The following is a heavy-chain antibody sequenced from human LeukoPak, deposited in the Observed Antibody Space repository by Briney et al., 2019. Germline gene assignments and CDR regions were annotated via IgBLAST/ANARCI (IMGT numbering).Heavy chain of an antibody. Sequence: GASVKVSCKASGDTFTTYGITWVRQAPGQGLEWMGWISGYNGNTEYTQKFQGGVAMTRDTSTSTAYMELRSLRSDDTAVYYCARGLSCSGNTCYAAHFDSWGQGTLVTVSS. J-gene: IGHJ4*02. CDR3: ARGLSCSGNTCYAAHFDS. CDR1: GDTFTTYG. D-gene: IGHD2-15*01. CDR2: ISGYNGNT. V-gene: IGHV1-18*01.